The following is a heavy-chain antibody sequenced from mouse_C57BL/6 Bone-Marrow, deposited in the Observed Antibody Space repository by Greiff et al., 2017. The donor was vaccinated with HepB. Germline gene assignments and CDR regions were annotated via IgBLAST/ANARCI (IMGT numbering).Heavy chain of an antibody. V-gene: IGHV1-64*01. J-gene: IGHJ2*01. CDR2: IHPNSGST. CDR3: ARKGRLLRSFDY. Sequence: QVQLQQPGAELVKPGASVKLSCKASGYTFTSYWMHWVKQRPGQGLEWIGMIHPNSGSTNYNEKFKSKATLTVDKSSSTAYMQLSSLTSEDSAVYYWARKGRLLRSFDYWGQGTTLTVSS. CDR1: GYTFTSYW. D-gene: IGHD2-3*01.